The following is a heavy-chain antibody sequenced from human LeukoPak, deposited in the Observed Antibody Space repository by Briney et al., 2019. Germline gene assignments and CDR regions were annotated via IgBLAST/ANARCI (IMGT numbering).Heavy chain of an antibody. Sequence: SPETLSLTCTVSGASISSASYYWSWILQPAGKGLEWIGRIYISGSTNYNPSLKSRVTISVDTSKNQFSLKLSSVTAADTAVYYCASESIAAHNWFDPWGQGTLVTVSS. V-gene: IGHV4-61*02. J-gene: IGHJ5*02. CDR1: GASISSASYY. CDR2: IYISGST. D-gene: IGHD6-6*01. CDR3: ASESIAAHNWFDP.